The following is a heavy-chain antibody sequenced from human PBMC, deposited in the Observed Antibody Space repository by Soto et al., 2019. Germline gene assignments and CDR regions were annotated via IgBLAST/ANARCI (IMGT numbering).Heavy chain of an antibody. D-gene: IGHD3-10*01. CDR2: FDPEDGET. CDR3: ATEVTMVRGVITFGYFDL. J-gene: IGHJ2*01. V-gene: IGHV1-24*01. CDR1: GYTLTELS. Sequence: GASVKVSCKVSGYTLTELSMHWVRQAPGKGLEWMGGFDPEDGETIYAQKFQGRVTMTEDTSTDTAYMELSSLRSEDTAVYYCATEVTMVRGVITFGYFDLWGRGTLVTVSS.